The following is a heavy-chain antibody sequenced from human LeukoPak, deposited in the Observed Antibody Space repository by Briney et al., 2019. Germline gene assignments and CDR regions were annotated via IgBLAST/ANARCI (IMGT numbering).Heavy chain of an antibody. CDR3: AKDLPGGVGATGPFDP. V-gene: IGHV3-74*01. Sequence: GGSLRLSCAASGFTFSSYWMNWVRQAPGKGLVWVSRIASDGSSTTYADSVKGRFSISRDNSKNTLYLQMNSLRAEDTAVYYCAKDLPGGVGATGPFDPWGQGTLVTVSS. J-gene: IGHJ5*02. D-gene: IGHD1-26*01. CDR2: IASDGSST. CDR1: GFTFSSYW.